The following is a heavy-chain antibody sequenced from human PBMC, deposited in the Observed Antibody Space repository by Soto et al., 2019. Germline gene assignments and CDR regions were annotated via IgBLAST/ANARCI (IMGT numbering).Heavy chain of an antibody. CDR3: AKVGAPVGLRYFDWLFYGMDV. V-gene: IGHV3-23*01. D-gene: IGHD3-9*01. Sequence: EVQLLESGGGLVQPGGSLRLSCAASGFTFINYAMSWVRQAPGKGLEWVSTIGGGDGNTYYADSVKGRFTISRDNSKNTLYLQMNSLRAEDTAVYYCAKVGAPVGLRYFDWLFYGMDVWGQGTTVTVSS. CDR2: IGGGDGNT. CDR1: GFTFINYA. J-gene: IGHJ6*02.